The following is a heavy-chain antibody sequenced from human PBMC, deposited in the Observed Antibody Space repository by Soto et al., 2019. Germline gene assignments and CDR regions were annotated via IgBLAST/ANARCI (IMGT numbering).Heavy chain of an antibody. CDR2: IYYSGTA. Sequence: WTWVRQHPGKGLEWGGHIYYSGTAYYNPSLKSRVDISVDPSQNRFSLKLSSVTAADTAMYFCARSLPGGTIFYMDIWGEGTTVTVSS. J-gene: IGHJ6*03. D-gene: IGHD1-26*01. CDR3: ARSLPGGTIFYMDI. V-gene: IGHV4-31*02.